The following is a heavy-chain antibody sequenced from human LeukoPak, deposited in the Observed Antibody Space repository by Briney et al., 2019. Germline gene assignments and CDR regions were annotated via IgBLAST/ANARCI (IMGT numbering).Heavy chain of an antibody. Sequence: PGGSLRLSCAASGFTFSNYWMHWVRQVPGKGLVWVSRINSDGSSTTYADSVKGRFTISRDNAKNTLYVQMNSLSDEDTAVYFCARGTSGLGAFDMWGQGTMVTVYS. CDR1: GFTFSNYW. CDR3: ARGTSGLGAFDM. V-gene: IGHV3-74*01. D-gene: IGHD3/OR15-3a*01. CDR2: INSDGSST. J-gene: IGHJ3*02.